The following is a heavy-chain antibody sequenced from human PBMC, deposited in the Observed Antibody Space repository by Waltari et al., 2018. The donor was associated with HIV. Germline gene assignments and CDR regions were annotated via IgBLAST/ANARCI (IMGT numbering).Heavy chain of an antibody. CDR1: GFPFSNYA. V-gene: IGHV3-30*04. D-gene: IGHD2-15*01. CDR3: ARVFGSYYSSFDH. J-gene: IGHJ4*02. Sequence: QVHLLESGGGVVQPGRSLRLSCAASGFPFSNYAMHWVRQAPGKGLEWVAVISYDGSNKFYANSVKSRFTISRDNSKNTLYLEMNSLKDEDTAVYYCARVFGSYYSSFDHWGQGTLVTVSS. CDR2: ISYDGSNK.